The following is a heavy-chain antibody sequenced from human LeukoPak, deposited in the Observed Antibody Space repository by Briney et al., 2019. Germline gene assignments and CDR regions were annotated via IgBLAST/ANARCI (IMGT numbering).Heavy chain of an antibody. Sequence: SETLSLTCTVSGGSIGSSSYYWDWIRQPPGKGLQWIGSVYYGRSPYYNPSLESRATISVDTSKNHFSLKMSSVTAADTAVYYCARSSGTGTFSYWGQGTLVTVSS. CDR2: VYYGRSP. CDR1: GGSIGSSSYY. V-gene: IGHV4-39*02. CDR3: ARSSGTGTFSY. J-gene: IGHJ4*02. D-gene: IGHD6-25*01.